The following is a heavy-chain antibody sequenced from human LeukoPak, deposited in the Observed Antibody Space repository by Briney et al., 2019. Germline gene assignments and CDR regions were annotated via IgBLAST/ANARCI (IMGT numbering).Heavy chain of an antibody. J-gene: IGHJ3*02. CDR2: IYHSGST. CDR1: GYSISSGYY. Sequence: SETLSLTCAVSGYSISSGYYWGWIRQPPGKGLEWIGSIYHSGSTHYNPSLKSRVTISVDTSKNQSSLELSSVTAADTAVYYCARQLLRFLEWLSNPGAFDIWGQGTMVTVSS. V-gene: IGHV4-38-2*01. D-gene: IGHD3-3*01. CDR3: ARQLLRFLEWLSNPGAFDI.